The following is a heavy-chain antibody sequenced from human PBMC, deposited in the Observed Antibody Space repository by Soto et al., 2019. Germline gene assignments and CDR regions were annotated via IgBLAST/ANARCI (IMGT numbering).Heavy chain of an antibody. CDR3: AGDGPMDRAFDI. J-gene: IGHJ3*02. D-gene: IGHD3-10*01. CDR1: GYTFTSYG. V-gene: IGHV1-18*01. Sequence: ASVKVSCKASGYTFTSYGISWVRQAPGQGLEWMGWISAYNGNTNYAQKLQGRVTMTTDTSTSTAYMEKRSLRTDDTAEYYYAGDGPMDRAFDIWGQGTMVTVSS. CDR2: ISAYNGNT.